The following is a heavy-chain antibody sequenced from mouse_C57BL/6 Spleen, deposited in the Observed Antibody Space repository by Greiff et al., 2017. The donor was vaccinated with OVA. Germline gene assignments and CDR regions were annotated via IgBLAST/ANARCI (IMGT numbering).Heavy chain of an antibody. V-gene: IGHV1-9*01. J-gene: IGHJ4*01. CDR2: IVPGSGGT. CDR1: GYTFTGYW. CDR3: ARARLRHPYAMDD. Sequence: QVQLQQSGAELMKPGASVKLSCKATGYTFTGYWIEWVKQRPGRGLEWIGEIVPGSGGTNYNEKFKGKATFTVATAYNTAYMQLSSLTSEDAAVDYCARARLRHPYAMDDWGQGTSVTVSS. D-gene: IGHD2-4*01.